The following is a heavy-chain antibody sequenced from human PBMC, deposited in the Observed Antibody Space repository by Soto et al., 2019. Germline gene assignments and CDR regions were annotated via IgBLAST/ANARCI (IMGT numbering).Heavy chain of an antibody. CDR1: GYTFTSYD. V-gene: IGHV1-8*01. CDR3: ARGARYFDWLKIGENYYYYMDV. J-gene: IGHJ6*03. Sequence: GASVKVSCKASGYTFTSYDINWVRQATGQGLEWMGWMNPNSGNTGYAQKNQGRVTMTRNTSISTAYMELSSLRSEDTAVYYCARGARYFDWLKIGENYYYYMDVWGKGTTVTVSS. D-gene: IGHD3-9*01. CDR2: MNPNSGNT.